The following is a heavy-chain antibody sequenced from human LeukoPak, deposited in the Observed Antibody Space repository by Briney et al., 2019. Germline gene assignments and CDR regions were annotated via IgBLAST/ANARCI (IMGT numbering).Heavy chain of an antibody. Sequence: GVSLRLSCAASRFSFSLYNMNWVRQAPGKGLEWVSYISNSGSTIYYADSVKGRFTISRDNAKNSLYLQMNSLRAEDTAVYYCARSADSSGYFREITLYYFDYWGQGTLVTVSS. D-gene: IGHD3-22*01. J-gene: IGHJ4*02. CDR2: ISNSGSTI. V-gene: IGHV3-48*04. CDR1: RFSFSLYN. CDR3: ARSADSSGYFREITLYYFDY.